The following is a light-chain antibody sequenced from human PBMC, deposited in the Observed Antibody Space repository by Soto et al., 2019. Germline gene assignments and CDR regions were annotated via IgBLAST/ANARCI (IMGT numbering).Light chain of an antibody. CDR1: QSVLYSSNNKNY. V-gene: IGKV4-1*01. CDR2: LAS. J-gene: IGKJ2*01. CDR3: QQYESTPPT. Sequence: DIVMTQSPDSPAVSLGERATINCKSSQSVLYSSNNKNYLAWYQQRPGQPPKLLIYLASTRESGVPDRFSGSGSGTDFTLTITSLQAEDVAVYYCQQYESTPPTFGQGTKLEIK.